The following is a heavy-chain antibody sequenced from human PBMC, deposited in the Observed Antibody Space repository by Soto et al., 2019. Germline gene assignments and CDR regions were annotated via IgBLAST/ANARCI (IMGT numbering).Heavy chain of an antibody. Sequence: SVKVSCKASGGTFSSYAISWVRQAPGQGLEWMGGIIPIFGTANYAQKFQGRVTITADESTSTAYMELSSLRSEDTAVYYCARVGGGYCTNGVCPVPTHEADYGMDVWGQGTTVTVSS. V-gene: IGHV1-69*13. D-gene: IGHD2-8*01. J-gene: IGHJ6*02. CDR3: ARVGGGYCTNGVCPVPTHEADYGMDV. CDR2: IIPIFGTA. CDR1: GGTFSSYA.